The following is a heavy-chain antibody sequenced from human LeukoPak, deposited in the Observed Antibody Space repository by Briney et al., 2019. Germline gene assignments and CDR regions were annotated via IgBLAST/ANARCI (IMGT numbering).Heavy chain of an antibody. CDR1: GFTFRSYW. Sequence: PGGSLRLSCAASGFTFRSYWMSWVRQAPGKGLEWVANIKQDGSEKYYVDSVKGRFTISRDNAKNSLYLQMNSLRAEDTAVYYCARAATVRGVILDYWGQGTLVTVSS. CDR2: IKQDGSEK. J-gene: IGHJ4*02. V-gene: IGHV3-7*01. D-gene: IGHD3-10*01. CDR3: ARAATVRGVILDY.